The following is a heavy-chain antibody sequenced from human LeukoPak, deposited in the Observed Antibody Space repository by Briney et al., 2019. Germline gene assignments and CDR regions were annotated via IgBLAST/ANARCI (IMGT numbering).Heavy chain of an antibody. V-gene: IGHV7-4-1*02. CDR2: INTNTGNP. J-gene: IGHJ6*02. CDR3: VKEGSSSRYPPYYGMDV. D-gene: IGHD6-13*01. Sequence: GASVKVSCKASGYSFTSFSINWVRQAPGQGLECLGWINTNTGNPTYAQGFTGRFVFSLDTSVSTAYPQISSLKAEDTAVYFCVKEGSSSRYPPYYGMDVWGQGTTVTVSS. CDR1: GYSFTSFS.